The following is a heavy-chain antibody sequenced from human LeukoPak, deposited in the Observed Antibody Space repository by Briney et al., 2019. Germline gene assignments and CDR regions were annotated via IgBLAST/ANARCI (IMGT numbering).Heavy chain of an antibody. CDR2: IYYTGVT. D-gene: IGHD6-19*01. Sequence: SETLSLTCTVSGGSISGYYWSWIRQPPGKGLEWIGYIYYTGVTSYNPSLKSRVTMSVDTSKNQFSLKLSSVTAADTAVYYCARMVAGTDDYFDYWGQGTLVTVSS. V-gene: IGHV4-59*12. J-gene: IGHJ4*02. CDR1: GGSISGYY. CDR3: ARMVAGTDDYFDY.